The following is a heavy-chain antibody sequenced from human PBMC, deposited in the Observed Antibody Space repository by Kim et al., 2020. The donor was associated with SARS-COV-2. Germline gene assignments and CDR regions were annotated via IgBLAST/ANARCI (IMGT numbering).Heavy chain of an antibody. CDR1: GFTFSSYS. Sequence: GGSLRLSCAASGFTFSSYSMNWVRQAPGKGLEWVSSISSSSSYIYYADSVKGRFTISRDNAKNSLYLQMNSLRAEDTAVYYCARDLLKPQLPYYYDKGDYWGQGTLVTVSS. CDR3: ARDLLKPQLPYYYDKGDY. V-gene: IGHV3-21*04. D-gene: IGHD3-22*01. J-gene: IGHJ4*02. CDR2: ISSSSSYI.